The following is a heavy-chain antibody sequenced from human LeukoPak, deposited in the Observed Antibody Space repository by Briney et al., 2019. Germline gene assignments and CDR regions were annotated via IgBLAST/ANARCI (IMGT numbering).Heavy chain of an antibody. V-gene: IGHV3-21*01. J-gene: IGHJ3*02. CDR2: ISSSSSYI. CDR3: AGTPRSSLLFDI. CDR1: GFTFSNYW. D-gene: IGHD6-6*01. Sequence: PGGSLRLSCAGSGFTFSNYWMTWVRQAPGKGLEWVSSISSSSSYIYYADSVKGRFTISRDNAENSLYLQMNSLRAEDTAVYYCAGTPRSSLLFDIWGQGTMVTVSS.